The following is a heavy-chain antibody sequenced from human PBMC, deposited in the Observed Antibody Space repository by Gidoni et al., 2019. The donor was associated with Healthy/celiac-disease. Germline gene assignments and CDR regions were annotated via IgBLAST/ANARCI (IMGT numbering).Heavy chain of an antibody. D-gene: IGHD3-3*01. CDR2: ISGSGGST. Sequence: EVQLVESGGGLVQPGGFLRLSCAASGFTFSSYAMSWVRQAPGKGLEWVSAISGSGGSTYYADSVKGRFTISRDNSKNTLYLQMNSLRAEDTAVYYCAKDENRPYDFWSGYYEYYYYGMDVWGQGTTVTVSS. J-gene: IGHJ6*02. CDR1: GFTFSSYA. V-gene: IGHV3-23*04. CDR3: AKDENRPYDFWSGYYEYYYYGMDV.